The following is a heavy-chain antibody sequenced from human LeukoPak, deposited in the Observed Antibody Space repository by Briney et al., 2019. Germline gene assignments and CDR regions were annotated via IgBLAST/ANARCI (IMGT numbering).Heavy chain of an antibody. CDR1: GFTFSRYS. Sequence: PGGSLRLSCAAAGFTFSRYSMNWVRQAAGEGLEWVSGMNWNGGSTVYADSVKGRFTISRDNATNSLYLQMNSLRADDTALYYCARPKNPYYYDSSGIFGWFDYWGQGTLVTVSS. V-gene: IGHV3-20*04. J-gene: IGHJ4*02. CDR2: MNWNGGST. CDR3: ARPKNPYYYDSSGIFGWFDY. D-gene: IGHD3-22*01.